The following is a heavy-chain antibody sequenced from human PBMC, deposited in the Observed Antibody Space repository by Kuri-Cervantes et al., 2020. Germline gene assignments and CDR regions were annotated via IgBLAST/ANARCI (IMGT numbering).Heavy chain of an antibody. J-gene: IGHJ4*02. V-gene: IGHV3-74*01. CDR3: ARAIDGYIDY. Sequence: GESLKISCAASGFSFSSYWMHWVRQGPGKGLEWVSRISSDGRITTYADSVKGRFTISRDNAKNMLYLQMYSLRAEDTAVYYCARAIDGYIDYWGQGTLVTVSS. CDR2: ISSDGRIT. D-gene: IGHD5-24*01. CDR1: GFSFSSYW.